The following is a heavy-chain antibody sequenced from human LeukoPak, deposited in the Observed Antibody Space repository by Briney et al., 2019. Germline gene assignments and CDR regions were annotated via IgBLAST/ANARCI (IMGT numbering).Heavy chain of an antibody. V-gene: IGHV3-66*02. D-gene: IGHD3-3*01. Sequence: PGGSLTLSCAASGFTVSSNYMSWVRQAPGKGLEWVSVIYSGGSTYYADSVKGRFTISRDNSKNTLYLQMNSLRAEDTAVYYCARARDFWSGQFDYWGQGTLVTVSS. J-gene: IGHJ4*02. CDR2: IYSGGST. CDR1: GFTVSSNY. CDR3: ARARDFWSGQFDY.